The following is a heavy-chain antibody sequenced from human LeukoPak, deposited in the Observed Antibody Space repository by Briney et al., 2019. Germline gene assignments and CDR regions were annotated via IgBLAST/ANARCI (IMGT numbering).Heavy chain of an antibody. CDR2: IYFSGST. J-gene: IGHJ2*01. D-gene: IGHD6-6*01. CDR3: ARGRLDSSSPARPWYFDL. V-gene: IGHV4-59*01. Sequence: SETLSLTCTVSGGSISSYYWSWIRQPPGKGLEWIGYIYFSGSTNYNPSLKSRVTISVDTSKNQFSLKLSSVTAADTAVYYCARGRLDSSSPARPWYFDLWGRGTLVTVSS. CDR1: GGSISSYY.